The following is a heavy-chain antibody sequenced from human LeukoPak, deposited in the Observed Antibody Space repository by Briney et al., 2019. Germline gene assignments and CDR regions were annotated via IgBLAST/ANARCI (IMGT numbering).Heavy chain of an antibody. CDR3: ARERTSYYYYYMDV. J-gene: IGHJ6*03. CDR2: IFTSGST. V-gene: IGHV4-4*07. CDR1: GGSISSFY. Sequence: PSETLSLTCTVSGGSISSFYWSWIRQPAGKGLEWIGRIFTSGSTNYNPSLKSRVTISVDKSKNQFSLKLSSVTAADTAVYYCARERTSYYYYYMDVWGKGTTVTVSS.